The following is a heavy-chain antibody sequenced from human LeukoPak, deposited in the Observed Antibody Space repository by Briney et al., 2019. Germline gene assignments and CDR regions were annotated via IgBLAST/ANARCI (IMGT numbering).Heavy chain of an antibody. Sequence: GGSLRLSCAASGFSFHSYAMSWVRQAPGKGLEWVLGISGSGVSTHYADSVKGRLTVSTENSKNTLYAQMNRLRGEETAVYFCARVIDYGALDACDIWGQGTMVTVSS. CDR1: GFSFHSYA. CDR2: ISGSGVST. V-gene: IGHV3-23*01. J-gene: IGHJ3*02. D-gene: IGHD4-17*01. CDR3: ARVIDYGALDACDI.